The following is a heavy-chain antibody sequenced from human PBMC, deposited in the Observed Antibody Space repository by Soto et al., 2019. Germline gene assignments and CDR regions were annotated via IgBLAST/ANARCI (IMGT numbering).Heavy chain of an antibody. CDR1: GFTFSSYA. Sequence: GGSLRLSCAASGFTFSSYAMHWVRQAPGEGLEWVAVISYDGSNKYYADSVKGRFTISKDNSKNTLYLQMSSLRAEDTAVYYCARDRYYGMDVWGQGATVTVSS. J-gene: IGHJ6*02. CDR3: ARDRYYGMDV. CDR2: ISYDGSNK. V-gene: IGHV3-30-3*01.